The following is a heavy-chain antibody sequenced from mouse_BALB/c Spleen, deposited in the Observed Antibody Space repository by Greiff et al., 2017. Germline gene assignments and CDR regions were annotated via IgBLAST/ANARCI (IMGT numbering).Heavy chain of an antibody. CDR3: ARGYRYDVAWFAY. J-gene: IGHJ3*01. CDR1: GYTFTDYN. D-gene: IGHD2-14*01. Sequence: VQLKESGPELVKPGASVKISCKASGYTFTDYNMHWVKQSHGKSLEWIGYIYPYNGGTGYNQKFKSKATLTVDNSSSTAYMELRSLTSEDSAVYYCARGYRYDVAWFAYWGQGTLVTVSA. V-gene: IGHV1S29*02. CDR2: IYPYNGGT.